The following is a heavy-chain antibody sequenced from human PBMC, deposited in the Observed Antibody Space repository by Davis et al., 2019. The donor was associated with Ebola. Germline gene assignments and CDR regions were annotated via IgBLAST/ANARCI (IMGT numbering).Heavy chain of an antibody. CDR2: ISGSGGST. CDR1: GFTFSSYA. J-gene: IGHJ4*02. D-gene: IGHD3-3*01. Sequence: GGSLRLSCAASGFTFSSYAMSWVRQAPGKGLEWVSAISGSGGSTYYADSVKGRFTISRDNSKNTLYLQMNSLRAEDTAVYYCAKDLGGYYDFWSGYYTGYYFDYWGQGTLVTVSS. V-gene: IGHV3-23*01. CDR3: AKDLGGYYDFWSGYYTGYYFDY.